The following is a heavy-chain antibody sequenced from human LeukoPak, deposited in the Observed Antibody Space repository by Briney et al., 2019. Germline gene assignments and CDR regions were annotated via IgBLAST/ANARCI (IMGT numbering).Heavy chain of an antibody. CDR3: ARRSGIAVAGAFDY. D-gene: IGHD6-19*01. CDR2: IRYDGTNK. CDR1: GFTFSSYG. V-gene: IGHV3-30*02. J-gene: IGHJ4*02. Sequence: GGSLRLSCAASGFTFSSYGMHWVRQAPGKGLEWVAFIRYDGTNKYYADSVKGRFTISRDDSKNTLYLQMNSLRAEDTAVYYCARRSGIAVAGAFDYWGQGTLVTVSS.